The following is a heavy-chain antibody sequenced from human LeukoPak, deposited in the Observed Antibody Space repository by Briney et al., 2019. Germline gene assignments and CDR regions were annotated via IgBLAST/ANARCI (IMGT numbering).Heavy chain of an antibody. CDR1: GDSVSSNSAA. J-gene: IGHJ5*02. Sequence: SQTLSLTCAISGDSVSSNSAAWIWIRQSPSRGLEWLGRTYYRSKWYNDYAVSVKSRITINPDTSKNQFSLQLNSVTPEDTAVYYCARGSIAVAVRYNWFDPWGQGTLVTVSS. CDR3: ARGSIAVAVRYNWFDP. V-gene: IGHV6-1*01. D-gene: IGHD6-19*01. CDR2: TYYRSKWYN.